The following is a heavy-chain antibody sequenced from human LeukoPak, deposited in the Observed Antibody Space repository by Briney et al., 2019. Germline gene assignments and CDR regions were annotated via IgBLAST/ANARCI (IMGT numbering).Heavy chain of an antibody. Sequence: GGSLRLSCAASGFTFSSYGMHWVRQAPGKGLEWVAVIWYDGSNKYYADSVKGRFTISRDNSKNTLYLQMNSLRAEDTAVYYCARGVGRTVTTDWFDPWGQGTLVTVSS. D-gene: IGHD4-17*01. CDR1: GFTFSSYG. J-gene: IGHJ5*02. CDR3: ARGVGRTVTTDWFDP. V-gene: IGHV3-33*01. CDR2: IWYDGSNK.